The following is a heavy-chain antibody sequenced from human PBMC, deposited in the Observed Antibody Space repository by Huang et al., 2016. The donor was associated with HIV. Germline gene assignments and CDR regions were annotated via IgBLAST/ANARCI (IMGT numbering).Heavy chain of an antibody. V-gene: IGHV1-18*01. D-gene: IGHD2-2*01. CDR3: ARDSPLLGVVIVVVPTAPNAFDI. CDR1: GYTFTSYG. CDR2: ISAYKWGT. Sequence: QVQLVQSGVEVKKPGASVKVSCKASGYTFTSYGISWVRQAPGQGLEWMVWISAYKWGTNYAQNVQGRVTMTTDTATSTAYMELRSLRSDDTAVYYCARDSPLLGVVIVVVPTAPNAFDIWGQGTMVTVSS. J-gene: IGHJ3*02.